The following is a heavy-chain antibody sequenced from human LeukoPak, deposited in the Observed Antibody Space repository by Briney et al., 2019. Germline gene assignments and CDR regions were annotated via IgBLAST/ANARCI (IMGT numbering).Heavy chain of an antibody. J-gene: IGHJ3*02. Sequence: GGSLRLSCAASGFTFSTYNMNWVRQAPGKGLEWVSSISSSSSYIYYADSVKGRFTISRDNAKNSLYLQMNSLRAEDTAVYYCARDRRGNYAFDIWGQGTMVTVSS. CDR2: ISSSSSYI. V-gene: IGHV3-21*01. CDR1: GFTFSTYN. D-gene: IGHD3-10*01. CDR3: ARDRRGNYAFDI.